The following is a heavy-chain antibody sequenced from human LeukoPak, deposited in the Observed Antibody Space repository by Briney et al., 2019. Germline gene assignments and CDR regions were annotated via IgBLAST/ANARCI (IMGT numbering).Heavy chain of an antibody. CDR2: IHYSGST. CDR1: GGSISSYY. J-gene: IGHJ4*02. V-gene: IGHV4-59*01. D-gene: IGHD3-22*01. Sequence: ASETLSLTCTVSGGSISSYYFSWIRQPPGKGLEWIGYIHYSGSTNYNPSLKSRVTISLDTSKNQFSLMLSSVTAADAAVYYCARDTWGYYDGSGYYYYFDYWGQGTLVTVSS. CDR3: ARDTWGYYDGSGYYYYFDY.